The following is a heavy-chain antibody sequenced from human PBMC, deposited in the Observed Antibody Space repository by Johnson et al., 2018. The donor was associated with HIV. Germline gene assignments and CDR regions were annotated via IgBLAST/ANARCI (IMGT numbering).Heavy chain of an antibody. V-gene: IGHV3-30*18. CDR3: EKERRAPQAFDI. CDR2: ISYDGNNK. Sequence: VQLVESGGGVVQPGRSLRLSCAASGFTFRSYGMHWVRQAPGKGLEWVAVISYDGNNKYYVDSVKGRFTISRDNSKNPLYQQMNSMRPEDTAVYYCEKERRAPQAFDIWGQGTMVTVSS. J-gene: IGHJ3*02. CDR1: GFTFRSYG.